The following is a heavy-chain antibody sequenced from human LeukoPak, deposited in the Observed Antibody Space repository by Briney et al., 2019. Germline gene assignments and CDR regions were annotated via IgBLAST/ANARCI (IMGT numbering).Heavy chain of an antibody. CDR2: ISAYNGNT. CDR3: ARDSVDSSSSLIDY. J-gene: IGHJ4*02. Sequence: ASVEVSCKASGYTFTSYGISWVRQAPGQGLEWMGWISAYNGNTNYAQKLQGRVTMTTDTSTSTAYMELRSLRSDDTAVYYCARDSVDSSSSLIDYWGQGTLVTVSS. CDR1: GYTFTSYG. D-gene: IGHD6-6*01. V-gene: IGHV1-18*01.